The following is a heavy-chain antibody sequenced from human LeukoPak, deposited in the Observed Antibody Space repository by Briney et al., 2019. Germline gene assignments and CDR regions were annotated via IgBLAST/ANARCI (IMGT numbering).Heavy chain of an antibody. Sequence: PGGSLRLSCAASGFTFSNSGMHWARQAPGKGLEWVAFIRSDGSNKYYAASVKGRFTISRDDSKNTLHLQMNSLRAEDAAIYYCARGGSGWDFDFWGQGTLVTVSS. CDR2: IRSDGSNK. J-gene: IGHJ4*02. V-gene: IGHV3-30*02. D-gene: IGHD6-25*01. CDR1: GFTFSNSG. CDR3: ARGGSGWDFDF.